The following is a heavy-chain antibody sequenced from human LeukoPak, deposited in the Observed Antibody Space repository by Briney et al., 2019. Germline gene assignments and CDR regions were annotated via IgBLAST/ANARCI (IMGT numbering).Heavy chain of an antibody. CDR2: INPNSGDT. V-gene: IGHV1-2*02. CDR1: GYTFTGYY. CDR3: ARDIGSGSYY. D-gene: IGHD3-10*01. Sequence: GASVKVSCTASGYTFTGYYIHWVRQAPGQGLEWMGWINPNSGDTNYAQKFQGRVTMTRDTSINTAYMELSRLRSDDTAVYYCARDIGSGSYYWGQGTLVTVSS. J-gene: IGHJ4*02.